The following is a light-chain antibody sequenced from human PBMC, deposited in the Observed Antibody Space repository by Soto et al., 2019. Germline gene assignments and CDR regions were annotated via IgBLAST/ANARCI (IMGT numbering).Light chain of an antibody. J-gene: IGLJ1*01. V-gene: IGLV2-14*01. CDR2: EVS. CDR1: SSDVGGYNY. Sequence: QSALTQPASVSGSPGQSITISCTGTSSDVGGYNYVSWYQQHPGKVPKLMIYEVSNRPSGVSNRFSGSKSGNTASLTISGLQADDEADYYCSSHTSSSTLYVFGTGTKLTVL. CDR3: SSHTSSSTLYV.